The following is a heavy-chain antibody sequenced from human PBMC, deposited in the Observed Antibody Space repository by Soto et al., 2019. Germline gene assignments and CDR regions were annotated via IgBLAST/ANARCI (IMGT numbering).Heavy chain of an antibody. J-gene: IGHJ6*02. Sequence: QVQLQESGPGLVKPSETLSLTCTVSGGSVSSGSYYWSWVRQPPGKGLEWIAYIYYSGRTNYNPSLKSRVTISVDRSKHQFSLKLNSVTAADTAVYYCARATYYYYGMDVWGQGTTVTVSS. D-gene: IGHD1-26*01. CDR1: GGSVSSGSYY. CDR2: IYYSGRT. CDR3: ARATYYYYGMDV. V-gene: IGHV4-61*01.